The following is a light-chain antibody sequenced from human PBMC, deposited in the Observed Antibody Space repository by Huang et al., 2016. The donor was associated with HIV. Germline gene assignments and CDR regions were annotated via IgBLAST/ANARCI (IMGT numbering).Light chain of an antibody. Sequence: IQLTQSPSSLSASVGDRVTITCRASQGISSYLAWYQQKPGKAPKLLIYAASTLQSGVPSRFSGSGSGTDFTLTINSLQPEDFATYYCQQLNSYPLGFGGGTKVEIK. J-gene: IGKJ4*01. V-gene: IGKV1-9*01. CDR2: AAS. CDR3: QQLNSYPLG. CDR1: QGISSY.